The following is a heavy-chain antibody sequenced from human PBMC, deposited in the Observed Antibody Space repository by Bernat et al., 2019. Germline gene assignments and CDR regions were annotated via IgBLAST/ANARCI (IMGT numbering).Heavy chain of an antibody. CDR1: GFTFSSYG. CDR2: ISYDGSNK. V-gene: IGHV3-30*18. CDR3: AKDDCSSTSCYAYAFDI. D-gene: IGHD2-2*01. Sequence: QVQLVESGGGVVQPGRSLRLSCAASGFTFSSYGMHWVRQAPGKGLEWVAVISYDGSNKYYADSVKGRFTISRDNSKNTLYLQMNSLRAEDTAVYYCAKDDCSSTSCYAYAFDIWGQGTMVTVSS. J-gene: IGHJ3*02.